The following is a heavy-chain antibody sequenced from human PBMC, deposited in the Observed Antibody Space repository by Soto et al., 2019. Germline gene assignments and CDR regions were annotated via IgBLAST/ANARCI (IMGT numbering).Heavy chain of an antibody. D-gene: IGHD6-25*01. J-gene: IGHJ4*02. V-gene: IGHV4-59*01. CDR2: IYYSGST. Sequence: SETLSLTCTVSGGPISSYYWSWIRQPPGKGLEWIGYIYYSGSTNYNPSLKSRVTISVDTSKNQFSLKLSSVTAADTAVYYCGSPHKYYFDYWGQGTLVTV. CDR1: GGPISSYY. CDR3: GSPHKYYFDY.